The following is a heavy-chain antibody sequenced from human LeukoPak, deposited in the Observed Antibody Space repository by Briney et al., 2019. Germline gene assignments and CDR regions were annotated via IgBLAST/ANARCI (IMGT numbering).Heavy chain of an antibody. CDR3: ATLNGHAFDI. Sequence: GRSLRLSCAASGFTFSSYGMHWVRQISGKGLEWVAVIWNDGSKKYYADSVKGRFTISRDDSKNTLSLQMNSLRAEDTAVYYCATLNGHAFDIWGQGTMVTVSS. CDR1: GFTFSSYG. V-gene: IGHV3-33*01. CDR2: IWNDGSKK. D-gene: IGHD1-1*01. J-gene: IGHJ3*02.